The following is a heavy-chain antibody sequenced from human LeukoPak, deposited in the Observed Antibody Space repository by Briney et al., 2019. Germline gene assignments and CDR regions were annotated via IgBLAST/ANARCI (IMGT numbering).Heavy chain of an antibody. D-gene: IGHD2-8*01. V-gene: IGHV4-59*01. CDR1: GGSISTYY. Sequence: SETLSLTCTVSGGSISTYYWSWIRQPPGKGLEWIGYIYYSGSTNYNPSLKGRVTISVDTSKNQFSLKLSSVTAADTAVYYCARRMDDAFDIWGQGTMVTVSS. J-gene: IGHJ3*02. CDR2: IYYSGST. CDR3: ARRMDDAFDI.